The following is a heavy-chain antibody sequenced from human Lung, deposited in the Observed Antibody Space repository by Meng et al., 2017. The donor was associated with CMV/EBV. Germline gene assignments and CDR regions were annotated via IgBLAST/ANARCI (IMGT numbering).Heavy chain of an antibody. CDR3: AKYSAVGERLYYFDY. Sequence: GGSLRLXCAASGLTFSSYGMSWVRQAPGKGLEWVSSIGATAGGTYYADSVKGRFTISRDNAKNTLYLQMNSLRAEDTAVYYCAKYSAVGERLYYFDYWGQG. CDR1: GLTFSSYG. CDR2: IGATAGGT. D-gene: IGHD2-21*01. V-gene: IGHV3-23*01. J-gene: IGHJ4*02.